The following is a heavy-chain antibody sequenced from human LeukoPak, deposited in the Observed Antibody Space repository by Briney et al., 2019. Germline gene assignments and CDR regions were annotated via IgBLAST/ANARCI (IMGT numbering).Heavy chain of an antibody. Sequence: GGSLRLSCAASGFTFSSYWMHWVRQAPGKGLVWVSRINSDGSSTNYADSVKGRFTISRDNAKNTLYLQMNSLRAEDTAVYYCARDHCSSTSCYLSVYYFDYWGQGSLVTVSS. D-gene: IGHD2-2*01. J-gene: IGHJ4*02. CDR1: GFTFSSYW. CDR2: INSDGSST. V-gene: IGHV3-74*01. CDR3: ARDHCSSTSCYLSVYYFDY.